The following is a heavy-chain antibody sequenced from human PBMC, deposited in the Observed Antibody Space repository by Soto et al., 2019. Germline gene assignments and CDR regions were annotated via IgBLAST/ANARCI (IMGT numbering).Heavy chain of an antibody. J-gene: IGHJ4*02. CDR2: INEDGSEK. Sequence: GGTLRLCCAASGFTFSTSWMSWVRQAPGKGLEWVANINEDGSEKYYVDSVKGRFTISRDNAKNSVYLHINSLRAEDTAVYYCARVLSHYFDYWGQGTLVTVSS. CDR3: ARVLSHYFDY. CDR1: GFTFSTSW. V-gene: IGHV3-7*03.